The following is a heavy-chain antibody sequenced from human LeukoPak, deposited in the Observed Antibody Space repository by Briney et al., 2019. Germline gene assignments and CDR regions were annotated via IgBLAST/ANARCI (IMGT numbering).Heavy chain of an antibody. Sequence: PSETLSLTCTVSGGSISSGDYYWNWIRQPPGKGLEWIGYIYYSGSTYYNPSLKSRVTISLDTSKTQFSLRLSSVTAADTAVYYCARHSSDWYAFDIWGQGTMVTVSS. V-gene: IGHV4-30-4*01. CDR1: GGSISSGDYY. CDR2: IYYSGST. J-gene: IGHJ3*02. D-gene: IGHD6-19*01. CDR3: ARHSSDWYAFDI.